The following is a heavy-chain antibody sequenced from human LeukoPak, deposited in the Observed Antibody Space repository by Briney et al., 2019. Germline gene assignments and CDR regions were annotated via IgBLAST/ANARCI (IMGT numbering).Heavy chain of an antibody. Sequence: GGSLRLSCAASGFTFSSYTMNWVRQPPGKGLEWVSNIGTSSTTIYYADSVKGRFTISRDNAKNSLYLQMNSLRAEDTAVYYCARDTLYYYGSIDYWGQGTTVTVSS. CDR3: ARDTLYYYGSIDY. CDR1: GFTFSSYT. CDR2: IGTSSTTI. J-gene: IGHJ4*03. D-gene: IGHD3-10*01. V-gene: IGHV3-48*04.